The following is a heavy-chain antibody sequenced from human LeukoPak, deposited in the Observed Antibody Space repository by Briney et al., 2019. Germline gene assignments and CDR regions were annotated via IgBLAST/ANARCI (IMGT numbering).Heavy chain of an antibody. CDR3: ARVASAQLWYNWFDP. CDR2: ISYDGRNK. Sequence: PGGSLRLSCAASGFTFGSYAMHWVRRAPGGGLEWVAFISYDGRNKYHADSVKGRFTISRDNSKNTLYLQMNSLRAEDTAVYYCARVASAQLWYNWFDPWGQGTQVTVSS. J-gene: IGHJ5*02. V-gene: IGHV3-30*04. CDR1: GFTFGSYA. D-gene: IGHD5-18*01.